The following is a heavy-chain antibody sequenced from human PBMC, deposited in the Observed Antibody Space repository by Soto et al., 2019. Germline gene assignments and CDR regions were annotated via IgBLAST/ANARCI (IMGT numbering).Heavy chain of an antibody. Sequence: QVQLVQSGAEVKKPGSSVKVSCKDSGGTFSTYSMFWVRQAPGQGLEWIGRIIPMLGIANHAQRFQDSVTITADKSTASAHMELRSLRSEATALYYCTIGSWSGEVFDIWGQGKMVTVS. CDR1: GGTFSTYS. CDR3: TIGSWSGEVFDI. CDR2: IIPMLGIA. V-gene: IGHV1-69*02. D-gene: IGHD2-21*01. J-gene: IGHJ3*02.